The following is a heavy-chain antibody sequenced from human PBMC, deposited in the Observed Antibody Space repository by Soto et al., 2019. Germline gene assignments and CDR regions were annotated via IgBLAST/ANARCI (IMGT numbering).Heavy chain of an antibody. CDR3: ARDVSGCSSTSCYRVDYYYGMDV. CDR1: GYTFTSYG. V-gene: IGHV1-18*04. D-gene: IGHD2-2*02. J-gene: IGHJ6*04. Sequence: ASVKVSCKASGYTFTSYGISWVRQAPGQGLEWMGWISAYNGNTNYAQKLQGRVTMTTDTSTSTAYMELRSLRSDDTAVYYRARDVSGCSSTSCYRVDYYYGMDVWGEGTTFTVSS. CDR2: ISAYNGNT.